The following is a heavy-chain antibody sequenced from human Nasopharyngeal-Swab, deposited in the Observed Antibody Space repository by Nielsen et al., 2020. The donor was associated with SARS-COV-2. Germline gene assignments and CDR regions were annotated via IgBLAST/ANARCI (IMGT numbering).Heavy chain of an antibody. Sequence: SETLSLTCTVSGGSIRSSTFYWGWIRQPPGQGLEWIGSIFHSGSAYYNPSLQRRVTLSVDPSQNHFSLKLSSVTAADTAIYYCAGSSWFWDLDYWGQGTLVPVSA. CDR2: IFHSGSA. D-gene: IGHD6-13*01. J-gene: IGHJ4*02. CDR1: GGSIRSSTFY. V-gene: IGHV4-39*02. CDR3: AGSSWFWDLDY.